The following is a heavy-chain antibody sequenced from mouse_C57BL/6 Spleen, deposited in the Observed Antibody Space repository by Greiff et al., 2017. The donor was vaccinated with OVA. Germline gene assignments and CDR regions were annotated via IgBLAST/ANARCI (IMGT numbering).Heavy chain of an antibody. J-gene: IGHJ3*01. D-gene: IGHD2-13*01. V-gene: IGHV1-82*01. CDR3: ARAYSDYVSWFAY. CDR2: IYPGDGDP. Sequence: QVQLQQPGPELVKPGASVKISCKASGYAFSSSWMTWVKQRPGQGLEWIGRIYPGDGDPNYNGKFKGKATLTVDQTSSTAYMHLSSLTSEDSAVYFCARAYSDYVSWFAYWGQGTLVTVSA. CDR1: GYAFSSSW.